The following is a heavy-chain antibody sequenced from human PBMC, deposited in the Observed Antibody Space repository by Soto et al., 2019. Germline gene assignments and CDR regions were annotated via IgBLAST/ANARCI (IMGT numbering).Heavy chain of an antibody. D-gene: IGHD3-3*01. J-gene: IGHJ4*02. CDR1: GFTFSSYG. Sequence: QVQLVESGGGVVQPGRSLRLSCAASGFTFSSYGMHWVRQAPGKGLEWVAVIWYDGSNKYYADSVKGRFTISRDNSKNTLYLQMNSLRAEDTAVHYCARVSPWRGGYDYWGQGTLVTVSS. V-gene: IGHV3-33*01. CDR2: IWYDGSNK. CDR3: ARVSPWRGGYDY.